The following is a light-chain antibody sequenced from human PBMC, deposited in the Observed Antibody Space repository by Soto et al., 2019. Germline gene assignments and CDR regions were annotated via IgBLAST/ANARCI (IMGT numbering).Light chain of an antibody. CDR3: QHYVTWPLT. V-gene: IGKV3-15*01. CDR2: ATS. CDR1: QSISSN. Sequence: VFTQAPPTLSVSPVQRATLSCTASQSISSNLAWYQQKPGQAPKLLIYATSSRATGVPARFSGSRSGAEFTLTISSLQSEDFAVYYCQHYVTWPLTFGGGTKVDIK. J-gene: IGKJ4*01.